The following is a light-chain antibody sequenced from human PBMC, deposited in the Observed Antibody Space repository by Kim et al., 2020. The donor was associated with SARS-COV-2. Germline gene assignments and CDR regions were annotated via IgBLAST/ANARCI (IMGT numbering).Light chain of an antibody. CDR3: QQFGSSQT. CDR1: LGIHNDY. Sequence: ETVLTQSPDTLSLSPGERATLSCRASLGIHNDYLAWYQQRPGQAPRLLIYGTSRRPSGIPDRFIGSGSGTDFTLTISRLEPEDFAVYYCQQFGSSQTFGQGTKVDIK. J-gene: IGKJ1*01. CDR2: GTS. V-gene: IGKV3-20*01.